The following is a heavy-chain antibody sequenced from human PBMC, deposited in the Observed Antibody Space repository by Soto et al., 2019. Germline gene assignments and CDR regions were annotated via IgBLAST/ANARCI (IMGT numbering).Heavy chain of an antibody. CDR3: ASPLGYCSSTSCLGI. CDR2: IIPILGIA. D-gene: IGHD2-2*01. Sequence: QVPLVQSGAEVKKPGSSVKVSCKASGGTFSSYTISWVRQAPGQGLEWMGRIIPILGIANYAQKFQGRVTITADKSTSTAYMELSSLRSEDMSVYYCASPLGYCSSTSCLGIWGQGTMVTVSS. CDR1: GGTFSSYT. V-gene: IGHV1-69*02. J-gene: IGHJ3*02.